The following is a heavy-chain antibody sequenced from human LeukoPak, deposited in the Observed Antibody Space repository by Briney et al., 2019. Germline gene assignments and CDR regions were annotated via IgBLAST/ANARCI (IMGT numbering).Heavy chain of an antibody. J-gene: IGHJ4*02. V-gene: IGHV3-23*01. CDR2: ISGSGDNT. CDR3: AKGSYYDSSGSFYFDY. D-gene: IGHD3-22*01. CDR1: GFTFSSYN. Sequence: PGGSLRLSCAASGFTFSSYNMNWVRQAPGKGLEWVSGISGSGDNTYYADSVKGRFTISRDNSKNTLYVQVNSLGTEDTAAYYCAKGSYYDSSGSFYFDYWGQGTLVTVSS.